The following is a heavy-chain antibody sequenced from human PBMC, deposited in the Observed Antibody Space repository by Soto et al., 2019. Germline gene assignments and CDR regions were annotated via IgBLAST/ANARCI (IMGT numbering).Heavy chain of an antibody. Sequence: SIKGRFIICRDNTKKSLYLQMSSLSAEDTAVYYCARHGGTVRGVLITTYFDYWGQGTPVTVSS. V-gene: IGHV3-21*01. D-gene: IGHD3-10*01. J-gene: IGHJ4*02. CDR3: ARHGGTVRGVLITTYFDY.